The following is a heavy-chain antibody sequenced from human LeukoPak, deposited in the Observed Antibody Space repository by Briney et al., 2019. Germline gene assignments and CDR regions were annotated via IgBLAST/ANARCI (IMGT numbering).Heavy chain of an antibody. J-gene: IGHJ5*02. CDR3: ARDKRVAPGYNWFDP. Sequence: SVKVSCKASGGTFSSYAISWVRQAPGQGLEWMGGIIPIFGTANYAQKFQGRVTITTDESTSTAYMELSSLRSEDTAVYYCARDKRVAPGYNWFDPWGQGTLVTVSS. D-gene: IGHD5-12*01. CDR2: IIPIFGTA. CDR1: GGTFSSYA. V-gene: IGHV1-69*05.